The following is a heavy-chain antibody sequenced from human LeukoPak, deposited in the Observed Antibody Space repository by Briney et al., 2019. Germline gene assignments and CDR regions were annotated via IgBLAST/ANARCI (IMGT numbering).Heavy chain of an antibody. V-gene: IGHV1-18*01. Sequence: ASVKVSCKDPRYTFTSYGISWVRPAPGQGLEWVGWISAYKGNTNYAQKLQGRVTMTTDTSTSTAYMEPRSLRSDDTAVYYCARGYCSSTSCYRDLDYWGQGTLVTVSS. CDR2: ISAYKGNT. CDR3: ARGYCSSTSCYRDLDY. J-gene: IGHJ4*02. CDR1: RYTFTSYG. D-gene: IGHD2-2*02.